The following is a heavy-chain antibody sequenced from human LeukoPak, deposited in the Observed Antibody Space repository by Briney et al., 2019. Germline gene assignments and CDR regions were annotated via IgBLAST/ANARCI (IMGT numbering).Heavy chain of an antibody. D-gene: IGHD3-22*01. CDR1: GFTFSSYG. J-gene: IGHJ3*02. CDR2: ISYDGSNK. Sequence: PGRSLRLSCAASGFTFSSYGMHWVRQAPGKGLEWVAVISYDGSNKYYADSVKGRFTISRDNSKNTLYLQMTSLRAEDTAVYYCAKGLYDSSGYHWFDAFDIWGQGTMVTVSS. V-gene: IGHV3-30*18. CDR3: AKGLYDSSGYHWFDAFDI.